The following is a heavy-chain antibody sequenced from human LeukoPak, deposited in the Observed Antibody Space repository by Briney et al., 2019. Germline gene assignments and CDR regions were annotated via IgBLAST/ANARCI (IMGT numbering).Heavy chain of an antibody. CDR1: GFTFSSYE. D-gene: IGHD6-19*01. CDR3: ARDGSGWPYYYYGMDV. J-gene: IGHJ6*02. CDR2: ISSSGSTI. Sequence: GGSLRLSCAASGFTFSSYEMNWVRQAPGKGLEWVSYISSSGSTIYYADSVKGRFTISRDNAKNSLYLQMNSLRAEDTAVYYRARDGSGWPYYYYGMDVWGQGTTVTVSS. V-gene: IGHV3-48*03.